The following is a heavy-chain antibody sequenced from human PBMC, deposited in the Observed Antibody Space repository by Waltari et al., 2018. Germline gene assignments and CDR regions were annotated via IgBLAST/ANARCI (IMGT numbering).Heavy chain of an antibody. CDR3: ARVGYSSGWYAAFDI. D-gene: IGHD6-19*01. CDR2: ISSSSSTI. CDR1: GFTFSSYS. J-gene: IGHJ3*02. V-gene: IGHV3-48*01. Sequence: EVQLVESGGGLVQPGGSLRLSCAASGFTFSSYSMNWVRQAPGKGLEWVSYISSSSSTIYYADSVKGRFTISRDNAKNSLYPQMNSLRAEDTAVYYCARVGYSSGWYAAFDIWGQGTMVTVSS.